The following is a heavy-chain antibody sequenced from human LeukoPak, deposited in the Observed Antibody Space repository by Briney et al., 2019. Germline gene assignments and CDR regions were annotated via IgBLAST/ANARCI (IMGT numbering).Heavy chain of an antibody. V-gene: IGHV3-23*01. CDR3: AKRRVVIRVILVGFHKEAYYFES. CDR2: ISVGGGST. Sequence: GGSLRLSCAVSGITLGNYGMSWVRQAPGKGREWVAVISVGGGSTHSADSVKGRFTTSRDNPKTTLYLQMNTLRAEDTAVYFCAKRRVVIRVILVGFHKEAYYFESWGQGALVTVSS. D-gene: IGHD3-22*01. CDR1: GITLGNYG. J-gene: IGHJ4*02.